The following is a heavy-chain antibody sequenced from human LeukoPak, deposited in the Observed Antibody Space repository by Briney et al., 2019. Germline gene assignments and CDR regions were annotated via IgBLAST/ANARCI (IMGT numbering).Heavy chain of an antibody. D-gene: IGHD3-22*01. CDR3: TRDYDSGGYYFVDYFDY. CDR1: GFTFSDFA. V-gene: IGHV3-73*01. Sequence: GGSLRLSCAASGFTFSDFAVNWVRQASGKGLEWVGRLRGKANSYATVYAASVKGRFTISRDDSKSTAYLQMNSLKSEDTALYYRTRDYDSGGYYFVDYFDYWGQGTPVTVSS. CDR2: LRGKANSYAT. J-gene: IGHJ4*02.